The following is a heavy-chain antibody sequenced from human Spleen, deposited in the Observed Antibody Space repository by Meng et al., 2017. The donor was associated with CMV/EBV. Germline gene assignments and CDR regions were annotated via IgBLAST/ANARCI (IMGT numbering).Heavy chain of an antibody. V-gene: IGHV1-69*05. CDR1: GGTFSSYA. CDR2: IIPIFGTA. Sequence: SVKVSCKASGGTFSSYAISWVRQAPGQGLEWMGGIIPIFGTANYAQKFQGRVTITTDESTSTAYMELSSLRSEDTAVYYCARTYSLIPYYYYYGMDVWGQGTTVTSP. CDR3: ARTYSLIPYYYYYGMDV. D-gene: IGHD6-13*01. J-gene: IGHJ6*02.